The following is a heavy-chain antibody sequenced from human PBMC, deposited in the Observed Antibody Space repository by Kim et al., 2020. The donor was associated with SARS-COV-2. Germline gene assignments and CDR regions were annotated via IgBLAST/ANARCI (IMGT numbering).Heavy chain of an antibody. D-gene: IGHD3-3*01. CDR2: ISYDGSNK. CDR3: AKGSSTIFGVVITDNWFDP. Sequence: GGSLRLSCAASGFTFSSYGMHWVRQAPGKGLEWVAVISYDGSNKYYADSVKGRFTITRVNSKNTLYLQMNSLRAEDTAVYYCAKGSSTIFGVVITDNWFDPWGQGTLVTVSS. CDR1: GFTFSSYG. J-gene: IGHJ5*02. V-gene: IGHV3-30*18.